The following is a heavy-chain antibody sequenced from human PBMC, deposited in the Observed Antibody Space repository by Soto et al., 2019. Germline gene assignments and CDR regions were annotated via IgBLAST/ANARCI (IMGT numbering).Heavy chain of an antibody. V-gene: IGHV4-39*01. J-gene: IGHJ4*02. CDR3: ARAITMIAPYYVDY. CDR2: IYYSGST. CDR1: GGSIISSSYY. Sequence: SETLSLTCTVSGGSIISSSYYWGWIRQPPGKGLEWIGSIYYSGSTYYNPSLKSRVTISVDTSKNQFSLKLSSVTAADTAVYYCARAITMIAPYYVDYWGQGTLVTVS. D-gene: IGHD3-22*01.